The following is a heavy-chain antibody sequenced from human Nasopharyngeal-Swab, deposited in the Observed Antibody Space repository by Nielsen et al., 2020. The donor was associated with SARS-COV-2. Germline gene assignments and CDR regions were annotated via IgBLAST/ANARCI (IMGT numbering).Heavy chain of an antibody. J-gene: IGHJ4*02. D-gene: IGHD6-13*01. CDR2: IYYGGST. Sequence: SETLSLTCTVSGGSISSSTYYWAWIRQPPGKGLEWIGSIYYGGSTYYNPSLKSRVTISVDTSKNQFSLKLSSVTAADTAVYYCATLSSSWYEYYFDSWGQGTLVTVSS. CDR1: GGSISSSTYY. CDR3: ATLSSSWYEYYFDS. V-gene: IGHV4-39*01.